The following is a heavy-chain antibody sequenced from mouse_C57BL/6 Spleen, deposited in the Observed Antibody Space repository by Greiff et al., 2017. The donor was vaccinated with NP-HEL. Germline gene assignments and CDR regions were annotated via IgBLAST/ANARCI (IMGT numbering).Heavy chain of an antibody. CDR1: GYTFTSYW. D-gene: IGHD1-1*01. Sequence: QVQLQQSGAELVRPGSSVKLSCKASGYTFTSYWMDWVKQRPGQGLEWIGNIYPSDSETHYNQKFKDKATLTVDKSSSTAYMQLSSLTSEDSAVYYCARRYYGSSPLDYWGQGTTLTVSS. J-gene: IGHJ2*01. V-gene: IGHV1-61*01. CDR2: IYPSDSET. CDR3: ARRYYGSSPLDY.